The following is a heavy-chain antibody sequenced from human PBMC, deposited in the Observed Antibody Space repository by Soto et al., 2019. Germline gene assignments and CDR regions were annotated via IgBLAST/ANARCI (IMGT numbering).Heavy chain of an antibody. CDR1: GSTASSSY. Sequence: GGSLRLSCAASGSTASSSYMSWVRQAPGKGLEWVSVIYSAGNTYYADSVKGRFTISRDNSKNTLYLQMDSLRAEDTALYYCARAPGSYGYSDYFDYWGQGTLVTVSS. CDR3: ARAPGSYGYSDYFDY. CDR2: IYSAGNT. J-gene: IGHJ4*02. V-gene: IGHV3-53*01. D-gene: IGHD5-18*01.